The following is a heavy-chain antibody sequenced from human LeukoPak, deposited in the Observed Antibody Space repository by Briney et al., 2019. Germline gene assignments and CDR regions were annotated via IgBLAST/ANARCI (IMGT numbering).Heavy chain of an antibody. V-gene: IGHV3-30-3*01. CDR2: ISYDGSNK. Sequence: GGSLRLSCAASGFTFSSYAIHWVRQAPGKGLEWVAVISYDGSNKYYADSVKGRFTISRDNSKNTLYLQMNSLRAEDTAVYYCARDAVVVVAATPFYWGQGTLVTVSS. CDR1: GFTFSSYA. D-gene: IGHD2-15*01. J-gene: IGHJ4*02. CDR3: ARDAVVVVAATPFY.